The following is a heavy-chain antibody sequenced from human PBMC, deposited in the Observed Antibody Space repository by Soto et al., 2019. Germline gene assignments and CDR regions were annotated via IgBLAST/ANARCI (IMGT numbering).Heavy chain of an antibody. CDR2: VHDSWGS. Sequence: LEPLCLTCTVSGGSISNYFWSWFRQTPGKGLEWIGYVHDSWGSNYNPSLKSRVAISLDTSKSQFSLKLTSVTATDTAVYYCARQGFGALHGLVEVWGQGTTVTVSS. CDR3: ARQGFGALHGLVEV. J-gene: IGHJ6*02. V-gene: IGHV4-59*08. D-gene: IGHD3-10*01. CDR1: GGSISNYF.